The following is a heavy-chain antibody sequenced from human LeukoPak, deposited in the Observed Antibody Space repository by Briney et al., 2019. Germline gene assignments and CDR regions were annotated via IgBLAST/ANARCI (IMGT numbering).Heavy chain of an antibody. Sequence: SETLSLTCTVSGGSVSSRSFYWSWIRQPPGKGLEWIGYIYYSGSTNYNPSLKSRVTISVDTSKNQFSLNLSSVTAADTAVYYCARVVTTGTYFDYWGQGTLVTVSS. J-gene: IGHJ4*02. CDR1: GGSVSSRSFY. V-gene: IGHV4-61*01. CDR3: ARVVTTGTYFDY. CDR2: IYYSGST. D-gene: IGHD4-17*01.